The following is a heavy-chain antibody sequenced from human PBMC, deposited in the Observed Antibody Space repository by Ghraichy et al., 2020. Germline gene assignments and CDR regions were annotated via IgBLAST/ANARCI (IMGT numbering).Heavy chain of an antibody. D-gene: IGHD4-23*01. V-gene: IGHV4-34*01. CDR2: INHSEST. J-gene: IGHJ1*01. CDR3: ARVPDYGGNSRGGCFQH. Sequence: SETLYLTCAVYGGSFSGYYWTWIRQSPEKGLEWIGVINHSESTNYNPSLKSRVTISVDTSKNQFSLKLRSVTAADTAMYYCARVPDYGGNSRGGCFQHWGQGTLVTVSS. CDR1: GGSFSGYY.